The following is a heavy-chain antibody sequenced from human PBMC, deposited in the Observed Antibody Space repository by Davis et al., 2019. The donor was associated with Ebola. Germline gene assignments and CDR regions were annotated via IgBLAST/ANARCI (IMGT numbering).Heavy chain of an antibody. CDR3: MRRRSGLPIDS. J-gene: IGHJ4*02. Sequence: MPSETLSLTCTVSGGSISSGDYYWSWIRQPPGKRLEWIGYIHYSGSTYYNPSLKSRVTISVDTSKNQFSLKLSSVTAADTAVYYCMRRRSGLPIDSWGQGTLVTVSS. CDR2: IHYSGST. V-gene: IGHV4-30-4*01. CDR1: GGSISSGDYY. D-gene: IGHD3-10*01.